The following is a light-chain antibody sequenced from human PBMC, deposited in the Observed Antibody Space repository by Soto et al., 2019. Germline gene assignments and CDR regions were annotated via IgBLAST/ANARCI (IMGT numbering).Light chain of an antibody. Sequence: QSVLTQPASVSGSPGQSITISCTGTSSDVGAYNFVSWYQHHPGRAPKLIIYEVTIRPSGVSNRFSGSKSGNTASLTISGLQAEDEADYYCSSYTTSAPYVFGSGIKLTVL. CDR2: EVT. V-gene: IGLV2-14*01. CDR3: SSYTTSAPYV. CDR1: SSDVGAYNF. J-gene: IGLJ1*01.